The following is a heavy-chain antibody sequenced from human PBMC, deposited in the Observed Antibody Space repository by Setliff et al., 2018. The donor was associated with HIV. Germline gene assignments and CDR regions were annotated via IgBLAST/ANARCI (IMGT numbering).Heavy chain of an antibody. Sequence: GGSLRLSCAASGFTFDDYAMHWVRQAPGKGLEWVSGISWNSGSIGYADSVRGRFTISRDNANNLLYLQMNSLRAEDTAIYYCAKDRGTRTFYFDYWGQGTLVTVSS. V-gene: IGHV3-9*01. D-gene: IGHD3-16*01. CDR3: AKDRGTRTFYFDY. J-gene: IGHJ4*02. CDR2: ISWNSGSI. CDR1: GFTFDDYA.